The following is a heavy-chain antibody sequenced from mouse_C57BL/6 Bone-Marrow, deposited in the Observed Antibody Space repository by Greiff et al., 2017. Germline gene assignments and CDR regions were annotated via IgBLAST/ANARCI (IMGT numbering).Heavy chain of an antibody. Sequence: QVQLKEPGPGLVQPSQSLSISCTASGFSLTSYGVHWVRQSPGKGLEWLGEIWRGGSTAYNAAFISRLSISKDNSKSQVFFEMNSLKTDNTAIYYGAGVDYYSNRGGYYYAMDYWGQGTSVTVSS. CDR2: IWRGGST. V-gene: IGHV2-2*01. CDR3: AGVDYYSNRGGYYYAMDY. J-gene: IGHJ4*01. D-gene: IGHD2-5*01. CDR1: GFSLTSYG.